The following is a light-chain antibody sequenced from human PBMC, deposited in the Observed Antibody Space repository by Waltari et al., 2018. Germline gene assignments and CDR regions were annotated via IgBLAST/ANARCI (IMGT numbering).Light chain of an antibody. CDR2: GAS. J-gene: IGKJ2*01. Sequence: EILMTQSPPTLSVSPGERATLSCRASQSISRNLAWYQQKPGQAPRLLIYGASTRATGIPARFSGSGSGTEFTLTFSSLQSEDFAVYYCQQYNNWRTFGQGTKLEIK. CDR3: QQYNNWRT. V-gene: IGKV3-15*01. CDR1: QSISRN.